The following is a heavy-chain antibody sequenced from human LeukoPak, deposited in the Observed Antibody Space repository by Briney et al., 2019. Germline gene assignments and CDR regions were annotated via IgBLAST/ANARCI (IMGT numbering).Heavy chain of an antibody. CDR1: GYTLTELS. CDR2: FDPEDGET. D-gene: IGHD6-19*01. V-gene: IGHV1-24*01. Sequence: ASVKVSCKVSGYTLTELSMRWVRQAPGKGLEWMGGFDPEDGETIYAQKFQGRVTMTEDTSTDTAYMELSRLRSDDTAVYYCAREPVAVAGTGLYYWGQGTLVTVSS. CDR3: AREPVAVAGTGLYY. J-gene: IGHJ4*02.